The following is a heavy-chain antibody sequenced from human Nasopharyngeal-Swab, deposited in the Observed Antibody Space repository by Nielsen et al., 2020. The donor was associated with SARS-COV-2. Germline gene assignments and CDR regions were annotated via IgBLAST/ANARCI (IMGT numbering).Heavy chain of an antibody. V-gene: IGHV4-61*02. CDR2: VYANGNA. CDR1: GGAITSDSHY. CDR3: NRSWEYTEAGFDI. Sequence: SETLSLTCSVSGGAITSDSHYWTWIRQPAGKGLEWIGRVYANGNANYNPSLKSRVAISVDTSKNQFSLEVYSGTAADTAMYYCNRSWEYTEAGFDIWGPGTLVTVSS. D-gene: IGHD6-6*01. J-gene: IGHJ3*02.